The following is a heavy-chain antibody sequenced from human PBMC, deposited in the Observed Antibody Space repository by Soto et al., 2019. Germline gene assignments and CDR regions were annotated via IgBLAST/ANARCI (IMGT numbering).Heavy chain of an antibody. Sequence: SETLSLTCTVSGGCISSGDYYWSWIRQPPGKGLEWIGYIYYSGSTYYNPSLKSRVTISVDTSKNQFSLKLSSVTAADTAVYYCAREVNYDSSGYYYGAFDIWGQGTMVTVSS. J-gene: IGHJ3*02. D-gene: IGHD3-22*01. CDR3: AREVNYDSSGYYYGAFDI. V-gene: IGHV4-30-4*01. CDR1: GGCISSGDYY. CDR2: IYYSGST.